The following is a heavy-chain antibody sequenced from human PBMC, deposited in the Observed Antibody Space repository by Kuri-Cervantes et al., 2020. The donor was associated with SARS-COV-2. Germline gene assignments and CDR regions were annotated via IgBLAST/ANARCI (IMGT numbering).Heavy chain of an antibody. CDR3: AKGDYCSSTSCYSYYYYYGMDV. CDR1: GFTFGDYA. J-gene: IGHJ6*02. CDR2: ISGSGGST. V-gene: IGHV3-23*01. D-gene: IGHD2-2*01. Sequence: GGSLRLSCTASGFTFGDYAMSWFRQAPGKGLEWVSAISGSGGSTYYADSVKGRFAISRDNSKNTLYLQMNSLRAEDTAVYYCAKGDYCSSTSCYSYYYYYGMDVWGQGTTVTVSS.